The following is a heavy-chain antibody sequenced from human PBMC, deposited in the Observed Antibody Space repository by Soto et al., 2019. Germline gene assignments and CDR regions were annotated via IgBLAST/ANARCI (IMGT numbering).Heavy chain of an antibody. CDR1: GGSIITYY. CDR3: ARDRQHTYGNCFDP. CDR2: VYNRGNT. D-gene: IGHD4-17*01. Sequence: SETLSLTCTVSGGSIITYYWSWIRQPPGKGLEWIGYVYNRGNTKYNPSLKSRVTIWEDMSKNQVSLRLSSVTAADTAIYYCARDRQHTYGNCFDPWGQGTLVTVSS. J-gene: IGHJ5*02. V-gene: IGHV4-59*01.